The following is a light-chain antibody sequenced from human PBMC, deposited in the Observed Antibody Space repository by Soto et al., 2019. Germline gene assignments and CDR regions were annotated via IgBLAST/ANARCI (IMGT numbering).Light chain of an antibody. V-gene: IGLV2-8*01. J-gene: IGLJ1*01. CDR3: SSYSGTNYHYV. Sequence: QSALTQPPSASGSFGQSVTISCTGTSSDVGGYNYVSWYQQHPGKAPKLMIYEVSERPSGVPDRFSGSKSGNTASLTVSGLQADGEADYYCSSYSGTNYHYVFXTGTKVTVL. CDR2: EVS. CDR1: SSDVGGYNY.